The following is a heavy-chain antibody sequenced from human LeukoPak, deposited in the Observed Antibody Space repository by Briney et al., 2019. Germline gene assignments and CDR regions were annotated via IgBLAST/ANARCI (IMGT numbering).Heavy chain of an antibody. CDR1: GFTFDDYA. Sequence: GGSLRLSCTASGFTFDDYAMHWVRQTPGKGLEWVSLISGNGENTYYADSVKGRFTISRDNAKNSLYLQVSSLRDGDTAVYYCASPSGDGYSFRYFDHWGQGALLTVSS. D-gene: IGHD5-24*01. J-gene: IGHJ4*02. V-gene: IGHV3-43*02. CDR2: ISGNGENT. CDR3: ASPSGDGYSFRYFDH.